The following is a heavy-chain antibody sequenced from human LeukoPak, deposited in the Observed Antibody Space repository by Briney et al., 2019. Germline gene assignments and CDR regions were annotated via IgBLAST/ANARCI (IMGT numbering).Heavy chain of an antibody. Sequence: GGSLRLSCAASGFTFSDYYMSWIRQAPGKGLEWVSYISSSGSTIYYADSVKGRFTISRDNAKNSLYLQMNSLRAEDTALYYCVATTNYYYYGMDVWGQGTTVTVSS. CDR2: ISSSGSTI. CDR1: GFTFSDYY. CDR3: VATTNYYYYGMDV. D-gene: IGHD5-12*01. V-gene: IGHV3-11*01. J-gene: IGHJ6*01.